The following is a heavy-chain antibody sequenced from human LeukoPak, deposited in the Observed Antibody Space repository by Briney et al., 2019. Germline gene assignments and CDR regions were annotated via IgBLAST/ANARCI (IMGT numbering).Heavy chain of an antibody. CDR3: ARGEWELLGGMDA. D-gene: IGHD1-26*01. V-gene: IGHV3-21*01. Sequence: GGSLRLSCAASGFTFSSYSMNLVGQAPGNGLQWVSSISSSSSYIYYADSVKGRFTISRDNAKNSLYLQMNSLRAEDTAVYYCARGEWELLGGMDAWGQGTTVTVSS. CDR2: ISSSSSYI. J-gene: IGHJ6*02. CDR1: GFTFSSYS.